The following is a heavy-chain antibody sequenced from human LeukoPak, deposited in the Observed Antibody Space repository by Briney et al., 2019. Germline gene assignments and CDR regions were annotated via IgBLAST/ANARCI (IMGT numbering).Heavy chain of an antibody. J-gene: IGHJ4*02. V-gene: IGHV3-30*02. CDR1: GFSFSDYW. D-gene: IGHD3-22*01. CDR3: ARAYRSEDSSGYWTGFDY. Sequence: PGGSLRLSCAASGFSFSDYWMTWVRQAPGKGLEWVAFIRYDGSNKYYADSVKGRFTISRDNSKNTLYLQMNSLRAEDTAVYYCARAYRSEDSSGYWTGFDYWGQGTLVTVSS. CDR2: IRYDGSNK.